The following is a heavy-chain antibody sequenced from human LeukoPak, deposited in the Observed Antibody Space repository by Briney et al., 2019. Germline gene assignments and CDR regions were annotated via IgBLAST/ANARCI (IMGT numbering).Heavy chain of an antibody. CDR1: GFTFSTYA. Sequence: GGSLRLSCPASGFTFSTYAMSWVRQAPGKGLEWVSAISGSGGNTYYADSVKGRFTISRDNSKSTVYLQMNSLRAEDTAVYYCAKDRGSAPYCIDYWGQGTLVTVSS. CDR3: AKDRGSAPYCIDY. J-gene: IGHJ4*02. CDR2: ISGSGGNT. D-gene: IGHD3-10*01. V-gene: IGHV3-23*01.